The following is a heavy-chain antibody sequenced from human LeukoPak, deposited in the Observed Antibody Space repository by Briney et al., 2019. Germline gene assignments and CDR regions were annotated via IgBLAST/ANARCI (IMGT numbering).Heavy chain of an antibody. D-gene: IGHD4-17*01. Sequence: GGSLRLSCATSGFTFSSYAMSWIRQAPGKGLEWVSYISSSSSYTNYADSVKGRFTISRDNAKNSLYLQMNSLRAEDTAVYYCARGMTTVTNYYYGLDVWGQGTTVTVSS. CDR3: ARGMTTVTNYYYGLDV. CDR2: ISSSSSYT. J-gene: IGHJ6*02. CDR1: GFTFSSYA. V-gene: IGHV3-11*05.